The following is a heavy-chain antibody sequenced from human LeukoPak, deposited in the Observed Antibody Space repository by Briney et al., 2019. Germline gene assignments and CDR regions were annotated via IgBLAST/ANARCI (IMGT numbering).Heavy chain of an antibody. J-gene: IGHJ4*02. CDR1: GGSVSSGSNY. D-gene: IGHD3-16*02. Sequence: SETLSLTCTVSGGSVSSGSNYWSWIRQPPGKGLEWIGYIYDSGSTNYNPSLKSRVTISVDTSKNQFSLKLSSVTAADTAVYYCAKDPSRYFHYWGQGPLVTVSS. V-gene: IGHV4-61*01. CDR3: AKDPSRYFHY. CDR2: IYDSGST.